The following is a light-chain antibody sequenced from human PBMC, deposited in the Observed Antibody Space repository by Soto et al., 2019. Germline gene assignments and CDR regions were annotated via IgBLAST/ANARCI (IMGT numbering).Light chain of an antibody. CDR3: CSYTSTHTRV. Sequence: QSVLTQPASVSGSPGQSITISCTGTSSDVGGYDFVSWYQHHPGKAPKLIIYDVNNRPSGLSNRFSGSKSGNTASLTISGLQDEDVADYFCCSYTSTHTRVFGTGTKVTVL. CDR2: DVN. J-gene: IGLJ1*01. CDR1: SSDVGGYDF. V-gene: IGLV2-14*01.